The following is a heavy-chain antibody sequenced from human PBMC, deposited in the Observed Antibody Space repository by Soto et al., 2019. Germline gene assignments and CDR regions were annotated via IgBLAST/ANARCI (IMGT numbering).Heavy chain of an antibody. J-gene: IGHJ4*02. CDR3: ARAQRDGYNRLDY. CDR1: GGSFSGYY. D-gene: IGHD5-12*01. Sequence: PSETLSLTCAVYGGSFSGYYWSWIRQPPGKGLEWIGEINHSGSTNYNPSLKSRVTISVDTSKNQFSLKLSSVTAADTAVYYCARAQRDGYNRLDYWGQGTLVTVSS. CDR2: INHSGST. V-gene: IGHV4-34*01.